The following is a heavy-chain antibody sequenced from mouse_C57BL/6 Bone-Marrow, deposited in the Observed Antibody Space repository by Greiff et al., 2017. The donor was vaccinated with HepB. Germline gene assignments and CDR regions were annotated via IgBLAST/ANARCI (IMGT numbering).Heavy chain of an antibody. CDR2: ISGGSSTI. Sequence: EVKLQESGGGLVKPGGSLKLSCAASGFTFSDYGMHWVRQAPEKGLEWVAYISGGSSTINYADTVKGRSTISRDKSKNTPSLQMTSLRSEDAAMYYCGSLGYYYGSSYYFDYWGQGTTLTVSS. D-gene: IGHD1-1*01. J-gene: IGHJ2*01. V-gene: IGHV5-17*01. CDR1: GFTFSDYG. CDR3: GSLGYYYGSSYYFDY.